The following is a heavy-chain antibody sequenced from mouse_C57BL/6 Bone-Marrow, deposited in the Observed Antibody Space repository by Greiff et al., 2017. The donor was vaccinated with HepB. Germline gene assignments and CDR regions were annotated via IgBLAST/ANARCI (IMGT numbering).Heavy chain of an antibody. Sequence: QVQLQQSGAELARPGASVKLSCKASGYTFTSYGISWVKQRTGQGLEWIGEIYPRSGNTYYNEKFKGKATLTADKSSSTAYMELRSLTSEDSAVYFCAVRQLRLDYDAMDYWGQGTSVTVSS. CDR3: AVRQLRLDYDAMDY. CDR2: IYPRSGNT. V-gene: IGHV1-81*01. CDR1: GYTFTSYG. D-gene: IGHD3-2*02. J-gene: IGHJ4*01.